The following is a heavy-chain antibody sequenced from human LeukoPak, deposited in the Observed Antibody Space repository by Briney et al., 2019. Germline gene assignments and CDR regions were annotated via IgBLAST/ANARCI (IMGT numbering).Heavy chain of an antibody. Sequence: GGSLRLSCAASGFTFSDYYMSWIRQAPGKGLEWVSYISSSGSTIYYADSVKGRFTISRDNAKNSLYLQMNSLRAEDTAVYYCARSDFHYYDSSGYYDYFDYWGQGTLVTVSS. CDR3: ARSDFHYYDSSGYYDYFDY. J-gene: IGHJ4*02. D-gene: IGHD3-22*01. CDR1: GFTFSDYY. V-gene: IGHV3-11*04. CDR2: ISSSGSTI.